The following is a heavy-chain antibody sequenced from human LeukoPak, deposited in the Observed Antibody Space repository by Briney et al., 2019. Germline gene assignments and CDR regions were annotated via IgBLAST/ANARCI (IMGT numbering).Heavy chain of an antibody. J-gene: IGHJ6*04. CDR2: IYYSGST. CDR3: ARSRFGVAKSGMDV. Sequence: PSQTLSLTCTVSGGSISSGDYYWSWIRQPSGKGLEWIGYIYYSGSTYYNPSLKSRVTISVDTSKNQFSLKLSSVTAADTAVYYCARSRFGVAKSGMDVWGKGTTVTVSS. CDR1: GGSISSGDYY. V-gene: IGHV4-30-4*08. D-gene: IGHD3-3*01.